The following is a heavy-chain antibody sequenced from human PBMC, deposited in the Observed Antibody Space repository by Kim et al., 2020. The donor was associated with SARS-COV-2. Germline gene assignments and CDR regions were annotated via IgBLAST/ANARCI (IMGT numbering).Heavy chain of an antibody. D-gene: IGHD2-2*01. J-gene: IGHJ6*03. CDR1: GYSFTSYW. CDR2: IYPGDSDT. CDR3: ARHIRYCSSTSCYVYYYYMDV. Sequence: GESLKISCKGSGYSFTSYWIGWVRQMPGKGLEWMGIIYPGDSDTRYSPSFQGQVTISADKSISTAYLQWSSLKASDTAMYYCARHIRYCSSTSCYVYYYYMDVWGKGTTVTVSS. V-gene: IGHV5-51*01.